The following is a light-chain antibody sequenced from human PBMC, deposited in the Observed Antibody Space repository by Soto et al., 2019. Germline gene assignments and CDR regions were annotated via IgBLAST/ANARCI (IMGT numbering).Light chain of an antibody. Sequence: AIRMTQSPSSFSASTGVRVTITCRASQGIGSYLAWFQQKSGTAPQLLIYAASTLQSGIPSRFSGSGSGTDFTLTISCLQSEDFATYYCQQYYNFPFTFGQGTKLEVK. V-gene: IGKV1-8*01. CDR3: QQYYNFPFT. J-gene: IGKJ2*01. CDR2: AAS. CDR1: QGIGSY.